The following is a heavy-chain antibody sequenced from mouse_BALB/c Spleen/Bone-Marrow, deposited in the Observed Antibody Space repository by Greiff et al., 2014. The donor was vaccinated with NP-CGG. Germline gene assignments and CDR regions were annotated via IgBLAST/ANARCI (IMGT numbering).Heavy chain of an antibody. V-gene: IGHV5-6-5*01. J-gene: IGHJ4*01. Sequence: EVQVVESGGGLVKPGGSLKLSCAASGFTFSSYAMSWVRQTPEKRLEWVASIGSGGSTYYPDSVKGRFTISRDNARNILYLQMSSLRSEDTAMYYCAREEYGQKVYAMDYWGQGTSVTVSS. D-gene: IGHD2-10*02. CDR1: GFTFSSYA. CDR3: AREEYGQKVYAMDY. CDR2: IGSGGST.